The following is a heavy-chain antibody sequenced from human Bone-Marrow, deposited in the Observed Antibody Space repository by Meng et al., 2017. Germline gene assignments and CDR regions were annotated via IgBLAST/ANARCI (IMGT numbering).Heavy chain of an antibody. CDR2: INPKSGDT. J-gene: IGHJ4*02. Sequence: ASVKVSCKASGYTFPDYWLHWVRRAPGQGLEWMGRINPKSGDTHHAQKFQARVTMTGDTSISTAYMELSGLRSDDTAMYYCARDEDISAAGKLFGDYWGQGTLVTVSS. D-gene: IGHD6-25*01. CDR3: ARDEDISAAGKLFGDY. V-gene: IGHV1-2*06. CDR1: GYTFPDYW.